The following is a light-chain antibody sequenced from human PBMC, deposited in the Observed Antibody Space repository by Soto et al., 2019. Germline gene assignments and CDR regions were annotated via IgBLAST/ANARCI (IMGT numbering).Light chain of an antibody. CDR1: QSVSGW. CDR2: DAS. CDR3: KKYNSAPRT. Sequence: IQMTQASFTLSACLADTVTLTSRARQSVSGWLAWYQQKPGEAPKLLIYDASALPRGVPDRFSGSGSGTEFTLTLSSLQPEDVATYYCKKYNSAPRTFGQGTKVDIK. J-gene: IGKJ1*01. V-gene: IGKV1-5*01.